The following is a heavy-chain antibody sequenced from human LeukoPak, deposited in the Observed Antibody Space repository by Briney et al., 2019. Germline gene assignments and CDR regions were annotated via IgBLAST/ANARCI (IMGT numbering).Heavy chain of an antibody. CDR1: GGTFSSYA. Sequence: SVKVSCKASGGTFSSYAISWVRQAPGQGLEWMGGIIPIFGTANYAQKFQGRVTITTDESTSTAYMELGSLRSEDTAVYYCARECSSTSCYRAFDIWGQGTMVTVSS. CDR3: ARECSSTSCYRAFDI. D-gene: IGHD2-2*01. J-gene: IGHJ3*02. V-gene: IGHV1-69*05. CDR2: IIPIFGTA.